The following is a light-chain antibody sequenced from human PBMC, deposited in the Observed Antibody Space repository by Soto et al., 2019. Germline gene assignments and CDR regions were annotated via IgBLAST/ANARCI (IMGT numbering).Light chain of an antibody. CDR1: QSLLHSNGYNY. CDR3: MQALQTPRT. CDR2: LGT. Sequence: DIVMTQSPLSLPVTPGEPASISCRSSQSLLHSNGYNYLDWYLQKPGQSPQFLIYLGTNRASGVPDRFSGSGSGTDFTLKISRAEAEDVGVYYCMQALQTPRTFGQGTKVEIK. V-gene: IGKV2-28*01. J-gene: IGKJ1*01.